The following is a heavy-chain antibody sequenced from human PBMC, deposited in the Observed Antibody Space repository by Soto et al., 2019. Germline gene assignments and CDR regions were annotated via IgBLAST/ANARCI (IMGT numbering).Heavy chain of an antibody. Sequence: QVPLAQSGAEVKKPGASVKVSCKVSGYTLNEVAMHWVRQAPGKGLEWLGGFDPDEAETIYAQHFQGRVTMTEDTSTDTVYMELSSLRSEDTALYFCTTYHGDYNFDHWGQGTLVTVSS. D-gene: IGHD4-17*01. V-gene: IGHV1-24*01. CDR1: GYTLNEVA. CDR2: FDPDEAET. J-gene: IGHJ5*02. CDR3: TTYHGDYNFDH.